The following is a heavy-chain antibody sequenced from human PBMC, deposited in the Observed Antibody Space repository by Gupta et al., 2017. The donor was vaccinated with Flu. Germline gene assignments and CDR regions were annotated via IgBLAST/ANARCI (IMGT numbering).Heavy chain of an antibody. V-gene: IGHV4-34*01. Sequence: QVQLQQWGAGLLKPSETLSLTCAVYGGSFSGYYWSWIRQPPGKGLEWIGEINHSGSTNYNPSLKSRVTISVDTSKNQFSLKLSSVTAADTAVYYCARGPLYDFWSGYFLGERKKYYYYGMDVWGQGTTVTVSS. CDR3: ARGPLYDFWSGYFLGERKKYYYYGMDV. J-gene: IGHJ6*02. CDR1: GGSFSGYY. CDR2: INHSGST. D-gene: IGHD3-3*01.